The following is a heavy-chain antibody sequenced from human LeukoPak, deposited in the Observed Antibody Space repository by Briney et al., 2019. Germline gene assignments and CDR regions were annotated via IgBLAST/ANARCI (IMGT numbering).Heavy chain of an antibody. Sequence: PSETLSLTCTVSGGSLSPYYWSWIRQAPGKGLQWIGYILYNGRTTNYNPSLKSRATILVDTSNNQFSLKLNSVTAADTAVYYCARSYSNYHLSPLDYWGQGTLVTVSS. CDR2: ILYNGRTT. J-gene: IGHJ4*02. CDR1: GGSLSPYY. D-gene: IGHD4-11*01. V-gene: IGHV4-59*01. CDR3: ARSYSNYHLSPLDY.